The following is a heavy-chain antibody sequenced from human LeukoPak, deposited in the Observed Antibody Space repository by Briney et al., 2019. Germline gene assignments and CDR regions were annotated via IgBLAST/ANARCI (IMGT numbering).Heavy chain of an antibody. J-gene: IGHJ5*02. V-gene: IGHV1-24*01. CDR3: AIRYGDYVGNWFDP. Sequence: GASVKVSCKVSGYTLTELSMHWGRQAPGKGLEWMGGFDPEDGETIYAQKFQGRVTMTEDTSTDTAYMELSSLRSEDTAVYYCAIRYGDYVGNWFDPWGQGTLVTVSS. CDR2: FDPEDGET. CDR1: GYTLTELS. D-gene: IGHD4-17*01.